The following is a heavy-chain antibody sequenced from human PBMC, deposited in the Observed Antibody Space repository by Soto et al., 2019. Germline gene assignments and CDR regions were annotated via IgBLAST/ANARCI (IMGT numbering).Heavy chain of an antibody. V-gene: IGHV3-7*01. D-gene: IGHD3-10*01. CDR3: AKWFGEPPYAEYFQH. CDR1: GFTFSSYE. Sequence: GGSLRLSCAASGFTFSSYEMNWVRQAPGKGLEWVANIKQDGSEKYYVDSVKGRFTISRDNAKNSLYLQMNSLRAEDTAVYYCAKWFGEPPYAEYFQHWGQGTLVTVSS. J-gene: IGHJ1*01. CDR2: IKQDGSEK.